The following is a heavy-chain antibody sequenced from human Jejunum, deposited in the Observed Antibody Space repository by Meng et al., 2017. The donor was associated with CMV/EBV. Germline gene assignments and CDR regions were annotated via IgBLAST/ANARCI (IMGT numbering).Heavy chain of an antibody. V-gene: IGHV3-23*01. J-gene: IGHJ4*02. CDR1: RFPFSDYP. D-gene: IGHD3/OR15-3a*01. CDR2: ISGSGAGT. Sequence: EVQLLESGGGLVQPGGSLTLSCVASRFPFSDYPMSWVRQAPGKGLEWVSTISGSGAGTYYADSVKGRFTISRDNSKNTLYLQMNNLRAEDTAVYYCAKELRTGYSPFDYWGQGTLVTVSS. CDR3: AKELRTGYSPFDY.